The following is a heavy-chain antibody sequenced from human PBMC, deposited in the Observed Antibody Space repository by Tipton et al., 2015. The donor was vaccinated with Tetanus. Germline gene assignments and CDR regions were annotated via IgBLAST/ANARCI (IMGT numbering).Heavy chain of an antibody. D-gene: IGHD2-2*01. J-gene: IGHJ3*02. CDR1: GFTVSSDY. CDR3: AKMPVVTDAFDI. V-gene: IGHV3-53*01. Sequence: QLVQSGGGLIQPGGSLKLSCAASGFTVSSDYMNWVRQAPGKGLEWFSVIYNSGSTYYADSVKGRFTISKDNAKNTLYLQMNILGAEDPALLFCAKMPVVTDAFDICRQGTMVTVTS. CDR2: IYNSGST.